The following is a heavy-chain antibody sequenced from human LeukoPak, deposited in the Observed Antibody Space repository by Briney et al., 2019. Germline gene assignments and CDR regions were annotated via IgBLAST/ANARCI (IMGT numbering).Heavy chain of an antibody. CDR2: ISYDGGNK. CDR1: GFTFSSYG. J-gene: IGHJ4*02. D-gene: IGHD4/OR15-4a*01. Sequence: GGSLRLSCAASGFTFSSYGMHWVRQAPGKGLEWVAVISYDGGNKYYADSVKGRFTISRDNSKNALYLQMNSLRAEDTAVYYCATGLSTGLFDYWGQGTLVTVSS. V-gene: IGHV3-30*03. CDR3: ATGLSTGLFDY.